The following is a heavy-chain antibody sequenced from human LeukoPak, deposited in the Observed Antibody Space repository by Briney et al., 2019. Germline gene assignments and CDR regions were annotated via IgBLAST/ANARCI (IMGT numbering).Heavy chain of an antibody. CDR3: ARAEVQLLLNLNWFDP. D-gene: IGHD2-2*01. CDR1: GYTFTSYD. J-gene: IGHJ5*02. Sequence: GASVKVSCKASGYTFTSYDINRVRQATGQGLEWMGWMNPNSGNTGYAQKVQGRVTMTRNTSISTAYMELSSLRSEDTAVYYCARAEVQLLLNLNWFDPWGQGTLVTVSS. V-gene: IGHV1-8*01. CDR2: MNPNSGNT.